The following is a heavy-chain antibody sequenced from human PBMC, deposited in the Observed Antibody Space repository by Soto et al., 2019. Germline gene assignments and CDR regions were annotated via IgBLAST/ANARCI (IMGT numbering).Heavy chain of an antibody. Sequence: GGSLRLSCAASGFTFSSYAMSWVRQAPGKGLEWVSAISGSGGSTYYADSVKGRFTISRDNSKNTLYLQMNSLRAEDTAVYYCAKTLADSSGYYYTPPEYYFDYWGQGTLVTVSS. CDR3: AKTLADSSGYYYTPPEYYFDY. J-gene: IGHJ4*02. CDR2: ISGSGGST. V-gene: IGHV3-23*01. D-gene: IGHD3-22*01. CDR1: GFTFSSYA.